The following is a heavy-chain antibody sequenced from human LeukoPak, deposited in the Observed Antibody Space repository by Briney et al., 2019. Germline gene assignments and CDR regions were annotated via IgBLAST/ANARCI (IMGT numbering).Heavy chain of an antibody. CDR2: INQDGTEK. D-gene: IGHD6-19*01. CDR1: GFTFTTYW. J-gene: IGHJ4*02. Sequence: GGSLRLSCAASGFTFTTYWMSWVRQAPGKGLEWVANINQDGTEKYYVDSVKGRFTISRDNSKNTLYLQMNSLRAEDTAVYYCAKNRGYSSGWSAFDYWGQGTLVTVSS. CDR3: AKNRGYSSGWSAFDY. V-gene: IGHV3-7*01.